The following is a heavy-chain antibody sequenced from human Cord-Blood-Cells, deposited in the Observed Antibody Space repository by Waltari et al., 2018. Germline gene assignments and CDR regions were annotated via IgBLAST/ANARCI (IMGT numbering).Heavy chain of an antibody. Sequence: QVQLQESGPGLVKPSETLSLTCTVSGGSISRYYWTWIRQPPGKGLEWIGYSYYSGSTNYNPSLKSRVTISVDTSKNQFSLKLSSVTAADTAVYYCARDSRGGPTHPWGQGTLVTVSS. CDR3: ARDSRGGPTHP. D-gene: IGHD3-10*01. CDR2: SYYSGST. V-gene: IGHV4-59*01. J-gene: IGHJ5*02. CDR1: GGSISRYY.